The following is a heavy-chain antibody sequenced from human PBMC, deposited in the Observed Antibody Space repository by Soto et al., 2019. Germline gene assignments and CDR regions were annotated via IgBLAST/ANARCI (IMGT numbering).Heavy chain of an antibody. CDR3: VRVERVPAAIRGNWFDP. V-gene: IGHV4-59*01. CDR2: IYYSGST. J-gene: IGHJ5*02. D-gene: IGHD2-2*02. Sequence: SETLSLTCTVSGGSISSYYWSWIRQPPGKGLEWIGYIYYSGSTNYNPSRKRRVIISVDTSKNHFSLKLSSVTAADTAGYYCVRVERVPAAIRGNWFDPWVQGTLVTVSS. CDR1: GGSISSYY.